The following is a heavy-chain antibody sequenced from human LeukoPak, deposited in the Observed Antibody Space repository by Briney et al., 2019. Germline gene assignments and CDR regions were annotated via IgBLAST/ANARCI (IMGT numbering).Heavy chain of an antibody. CDR1: GFTFSTYW. Sequence: GGSLRLSCAASGFTFSTYWMHWVRQAPGKGLVWVSRIKSDGSTNYADSVKGRFTISRDNAQNSLYLQMNSLSVEDTAVYYCASRSRDYWGQGTLVTVSS. D-gene: IGHD6-19*01. V-gene: IGHV3-74*01. CDR3: ASRSRDY. J-gene: IGHJ4*02. CDR2: IKSDGST.